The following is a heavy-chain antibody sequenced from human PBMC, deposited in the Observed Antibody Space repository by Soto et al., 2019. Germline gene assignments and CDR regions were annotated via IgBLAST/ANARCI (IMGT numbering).Heavy chain of an antibody. Sequence: PSETLSLTCAVFDGSFSGYHWSWIRQPPGKGLEWIGEINHSGGTNYNPSLKSRVTISVDTSKNQFSLELSSVTAADTSVYYCARRPDGFDIWGQGTMVTVSS. D-gene: IGHD6-6*01. CDR3: ARRPDGFDI. CDR2: INHSGGT. J-gene: IGHJ3*02. V-gene: IGHV4-34*01. CDR1: DGSFSGYH.